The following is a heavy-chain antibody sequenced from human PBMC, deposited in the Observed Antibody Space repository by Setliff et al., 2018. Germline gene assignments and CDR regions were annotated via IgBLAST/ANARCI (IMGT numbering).Heavy chain of an antibody. CDR3: ARRGERFFNWFDP. V-gene: IGHV5-51*01. D-gene: IGHD2-21*01. Sequence: GESLTISCKGSGYSFTDYWIAWVRQTPGKGLEWMGTIYPGNADTRYSPSFQGQVTISTDTSINTAFLQWNNLKASDTAVYYCARRGERFFNWFDPWGQGTLVPSPQ. CDR2: IYPGNADT. J-gene: IGHJ5*02. CDR1: GYSFTDYW.